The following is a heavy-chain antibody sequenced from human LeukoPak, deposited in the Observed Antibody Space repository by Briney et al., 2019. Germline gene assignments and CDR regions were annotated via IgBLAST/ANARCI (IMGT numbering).Heavy chain of an antibody. CDR1: GFTLSDYA. J-gene: IGHJ6*02. Sequence: PGGSLRLSCAASGFTLSDYAVHWVRQAPGKGLDWVALITHDGSNQYYADSERGRFTISRDNSKNTLHLQMNSLRVEDTAVYYCARGVSPAATFSGMDVWGQGTTVTVSS. CDR3: ARGVSPAATFSGMDV. D-gene: IGHD2-2*01. V-gene: IGHV3-30*04. CDR2: ITHDGSNQ.